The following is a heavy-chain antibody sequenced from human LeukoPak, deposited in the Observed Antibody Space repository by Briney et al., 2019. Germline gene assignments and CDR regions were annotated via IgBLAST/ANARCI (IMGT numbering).Heavy chain of an antibody. CDR2: IIPIFGTA. Sequence: SVKVSCTASGGTFSSYAISWVRQAPGQGLEWMGGIIPIFGTANYAQKFQGRVTITADESTSTAYMELSSLRSEDTAVYYCARLITFGGSRGQKDYWGQGTLVTVSS. V-gene: IGHV1-69*01. CDR1: GGTFSSYA. CDR3: ARLITFGGSRGQKDY. J-gene: IGHJ4*02. D-gene: IGHD3-16*01.